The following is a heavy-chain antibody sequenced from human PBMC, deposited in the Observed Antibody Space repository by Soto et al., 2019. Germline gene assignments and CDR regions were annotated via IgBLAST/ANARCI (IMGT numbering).Heavy chain of an antibody. V-gene: IGHV3-23*01. CDR2: FSGSGGDT. D-gene: IGHD1-1*01. J-gene: IGHJ4*02. CDR1: GFTFSSYA. CDR3: AAGTNSDWYTY. Sequence: PGGSLGLSCAASGFTFSSYAMSWVRQTPGKGLEWVSLFSGSGGDTYYADPVKGRLTISRDNSKNTLYLQMNSLGAEDTAVYYCAAGTNSDWYTYWGQGTLATVSS.